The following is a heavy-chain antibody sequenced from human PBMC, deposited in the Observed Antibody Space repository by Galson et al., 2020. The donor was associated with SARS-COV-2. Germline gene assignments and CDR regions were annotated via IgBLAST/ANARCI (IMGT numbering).Heavy chain of an antibody. CDR3: ARDLSSITIFGVGRYGMDV. J-gene: IGHJ6*02. CDR2: ISSSSSTI. CDR1: GFTFSSYS. V-gene: IGHV3-48*02. D-gene: IGHD3-3*01. Sequence: GGSLRLSCAASGFTFSSYSMNWVRQAPGKGLEWVSYISSSSSTIYYADSVKGRFTISRDNAKNSLYLQMNSLRDEDTAVYYCARDLSSITIFGVGRYGMDVWGQGTTVTVS.